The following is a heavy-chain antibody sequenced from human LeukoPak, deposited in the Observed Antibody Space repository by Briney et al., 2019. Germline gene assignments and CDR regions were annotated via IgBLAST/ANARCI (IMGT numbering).Heavy chain of an antibody. J-gene: IGHJ3*02. CDR1: GFTFSSYW. CDR3: ARVWSGSSYDAFDI. CDR2: INSDGSST. D-gene: IGHD3-3*01. V-gene: IGHV3-74*01. Sequence: GGSLRLSCAASGFTFSSYWMHWVRQAPGKGLVWVSRINSDGSSTSYADSVKGRFTISRDNAKNTLYLQMNSLRAEDTAVYYCARVWSGSSYDAFDIWGQGTMVTVSS.